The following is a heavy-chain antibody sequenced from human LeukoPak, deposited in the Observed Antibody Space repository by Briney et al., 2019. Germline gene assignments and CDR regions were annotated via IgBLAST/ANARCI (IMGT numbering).Heavy chain of an antibody. CDR3: AREGLYSENWFDP. J-gene: IGHJ5*02. CDR2: IYTSGST. V-gene: IGHV4-61*02. D-gene: IGHD3-10*02. Sequence: SQTLSLTCTVSGGSISSGSYYWSWIRQPAGKGQEWIGRIYTSGSTNYNPSLKSRVTISVDTSKNQFSLKLSSVTAADTAVYYCAREGLYSENWFDPWGQGTLVTVSS. CDR1: GGSISSGSYY.